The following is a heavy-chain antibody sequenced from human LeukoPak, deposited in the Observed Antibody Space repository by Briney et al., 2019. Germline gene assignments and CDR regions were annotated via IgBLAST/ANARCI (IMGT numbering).Heavy chain of an antibody. CDR3: ARGEDGDYYFQH. D-gene: IGHD4-17*01. J-gene: IGHJ1*01. V-gene: IGHV4-39*01. Sequence: SETLSLTCTVYGGSISSSDYYWGWIRRPPGKGLEWIGSVYYSGSTHYNPSLKSRVTISVDMSKNQFSLKLSSVTAADTAVYYCARGEDGDYYFQHWGQGTLVTVSS. CDR1: GGSISSSDYY. CDR2: VYYSGST.